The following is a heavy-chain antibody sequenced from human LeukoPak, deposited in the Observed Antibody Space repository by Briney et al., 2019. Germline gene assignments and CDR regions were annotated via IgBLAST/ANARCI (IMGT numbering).Heavy chain of an antibody. D-gene: IGHD1-26*01. V-gene: IGHV3-23*01. J-gene: IGHJ4*02. Sequence: GGSLRLSCAASGFTFSSFAMSWVRQAPGKGLEWVSAISGSGGSTYYADSVKGRFTISRDDSKNTLYLQMNSLRAEDTAVYHCARLYRVNIVGDFDYWGQGTLVTVSS. CDR3: ARLYRVNIVGDFDY. CDR1: GFTFSSFA. CDR2: ISGSGGST.